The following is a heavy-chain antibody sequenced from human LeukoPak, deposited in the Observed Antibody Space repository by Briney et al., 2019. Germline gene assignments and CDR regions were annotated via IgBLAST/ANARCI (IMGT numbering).Heavy chain of an antibody. CDR1: GGSISSGDYY. CDR3: ARHADWNTDFDY. J-gene: IGHJ4*02. D-gene: IGHD1/OR15-1a*01. V-gene: IGHV4-30-4*01. CDR2: IYYSGST. Sequence: SETLSLTCTVSGGSISSGDYYWSWIRQPPGKGLEWIGYIYYSGSTYYNPSLKSRVTISVDTSKNQFSLKLSSVTAADTAVYYCARHADWNTDFDYWGQGTLVTVSS.